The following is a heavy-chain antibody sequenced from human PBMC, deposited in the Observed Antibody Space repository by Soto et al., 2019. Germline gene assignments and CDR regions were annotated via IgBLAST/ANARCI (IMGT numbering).Heavy chain of an antibody. Sequence: GGSLRLSCEGSGFTFSDYYISWIRQAPGKGLEWISYSSNSGTFSRYADSVKGRFSISRDNTKNLLYMQMNSLRAEDTAVYYCARSGDNYNRLDYWGQGT. J-gene: IGHJ4*02. D-gene: IGHD1-1*01. CDR2: SSNSGTFS. V-gene: IGHV3-11*06. CDR3: ARSGDNYNRLDY. CDR1: GFTFSDYY.